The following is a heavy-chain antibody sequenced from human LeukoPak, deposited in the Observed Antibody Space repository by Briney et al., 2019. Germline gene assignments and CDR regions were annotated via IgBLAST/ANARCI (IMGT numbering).Heavy chain of an antibody. D-gene: IGHD3-22*01. CDR2: ISSSSSYI. Sequence: GGSLRLSCAASGFTFSSYSMNWVRQAPGKGLEWVSSISSSSSYIYYADSVKGRFTISRDNAKNSLYLQMNSLRAEDTAVYYCARAADYYDSSGYYLIDWFDPWGQGTLVTVSS. J-gene: IGHJ5*02. V-gene: IGHV3-21*01. CDR1: GFTFSSYS. CDR3: ARAADYYDSSGYYLIDWFDP.